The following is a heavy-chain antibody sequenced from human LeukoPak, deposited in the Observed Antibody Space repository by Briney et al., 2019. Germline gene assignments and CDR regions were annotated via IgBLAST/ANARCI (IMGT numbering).Heavy chain of an antibody. CDR3: ARGGRVSYSGFAVDI. Sequence: PSETLSLTCAVYGGSFSGYYWSWMRQPPGKGLELMGEINHSGSTNYNPSLTSRVTISVETTKNQFSLKLSSLTAADTAVYYFARGGRVSYSGFAVDIWGQGTMVTVSS. D-gene: IGHD1-26*01. V-gene: IGHV4-34*01. J-gene: IGHJ3*02. CDR2: INHSGST. CDR1: GGSFSGYY.